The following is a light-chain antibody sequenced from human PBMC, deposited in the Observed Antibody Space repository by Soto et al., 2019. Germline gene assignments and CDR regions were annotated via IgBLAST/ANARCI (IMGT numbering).Light chain of an antibody. J-gene: IGLJ2*01. CDR1: NSDVGGYNF. CDR3: NSYTSSSTLV. V-gene: IGLV2-14*01. Sequence: QSALTQPASVSGSPGQSITISCTGTNSDVGGYNFVSWYQRHPGKAPKLMIYDVSNRPSGVSNRFAGSKSGNTASLTISGLQAEDEADYSCNSYTSSSTLVFGGGTKLTV. CDR2: DVS.